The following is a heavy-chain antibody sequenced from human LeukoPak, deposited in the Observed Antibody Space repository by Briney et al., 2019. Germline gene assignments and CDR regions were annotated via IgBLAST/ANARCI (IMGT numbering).Heavy chain of an antibody. V-gene: IGHV3-43*02. Sequence: PGGSLRLSCAASGFTFSSYSMNWVRQAPGKGLEWVSLISGDGGDTYYADSVRGRFAIPRDNRKNSLYLQMDSLRTEDTALYYCAKVGESSGGYYSFDYWGQGTLVTVSS. D-gene: IGHD3-22*01. CDR1: GFTFSSYS. CDR3: AKVGESSGGYYSFDY. J-gene: IGHJ4*02. CDR2: ISGDGGDT.